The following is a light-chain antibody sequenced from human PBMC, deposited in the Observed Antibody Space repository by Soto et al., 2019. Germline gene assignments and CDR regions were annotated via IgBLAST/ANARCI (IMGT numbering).Light chain of an antibody. CDR2: DVY. CDR1: SSDVGGYDY. Sequence: QSALTQPASVSGSPGQSITIPCTGTSSDVGGYDYVSWYQQHPGKAPKLIIYDVYVRPSGVPNRFSGSRSGNTASLTISGLQAEDEADYYCSSYASSTTSVFGGGTKLTVL. CDR3: SSYASSTTSV. J-gene: IGLJ2*01. V-gene: IGLV2-14*01.